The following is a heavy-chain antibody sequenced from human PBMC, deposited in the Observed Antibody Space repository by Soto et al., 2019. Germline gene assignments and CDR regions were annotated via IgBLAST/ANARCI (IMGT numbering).Heavy chain of an antibody. V-gene: IGHV1-46*01. Sequence: ASVKVSCKASGYTFTSYYMHWVRQAPGQGLEWMGIINPSGGSTSYAQKFQGRVTMTRDTSTSTVYMELSSLRSEDTAVYYCARDQKGSGLYGNTYYYYYGMDVWGQGTTVTVSS. CDR1: GYTFTSYY. J-gene: IGHJ6*02. CDR3: ARDQKGSGLYGNTYYYYYGMDV. CDR2: INPSGGST. D-gene: IGHD6-19*01.